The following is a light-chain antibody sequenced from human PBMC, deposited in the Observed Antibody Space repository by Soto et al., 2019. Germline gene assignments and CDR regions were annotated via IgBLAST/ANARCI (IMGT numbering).Light chain of an antibody. CDR2: EVS. V-gene: IGLV2-23*02. CDR3: CSYAGSSTPVV. Sequence: QSVLTQPASVSGSPGQSLTISCTGNSSDDGSYNLVSWYQQHPGKAPKLMIYEVSKRPSGVSNRFSGSKSGNTASLTISGLQAEDEADYYCCSYAGSSTPVVFGGGTKVTVL. CDR1: SSDDGSYNL. J-gene: IGLJ2*01.